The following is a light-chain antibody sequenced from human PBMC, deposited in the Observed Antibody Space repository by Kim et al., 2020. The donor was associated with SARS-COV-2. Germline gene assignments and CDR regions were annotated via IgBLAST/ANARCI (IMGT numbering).Light chain of an antibody. V-gene: IGKV1-27*01. CDR1: QVISHY. CDR3: QKYNDVPYT. Sequence: YASVGESGNLTCGASQVISHYLAWYQQRPGKVTELLIYGAYSLQEGVPSRFSGSGARTDFTLTITNLQPEDVGTYYCQKYNDVPYTFGQGTKLEI. J-gene: IGKJ2*01. CDR2: GAY.